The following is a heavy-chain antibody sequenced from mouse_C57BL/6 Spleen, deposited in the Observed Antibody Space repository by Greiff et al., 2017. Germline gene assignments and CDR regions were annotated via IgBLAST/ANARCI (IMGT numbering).Heavy chain of an antibody. CDR1: GYAFTNYL. J-gene: IGHJ3*01. CDR2: INPGSGGT. V-gene: IGHV1-54*01. D-gene: IGHD1-1*01. Sequence: VHLVESGAELVRPGTSVKVSCKASGYAFTNYLIEWVKQRPGQGLEWIGVINPGSGGTNYNEKFKGKATLTADKSSSTAYMQLSSLTSEDSAVYFCARGGGSSYAYWGQGTLVTVSA. CDR3: ARGGGSSYAY.